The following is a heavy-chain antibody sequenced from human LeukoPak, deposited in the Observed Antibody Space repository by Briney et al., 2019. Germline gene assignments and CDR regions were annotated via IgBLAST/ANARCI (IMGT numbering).Heavy chain of an antibody. Sequence: PGGSLRLSCAASGFTFDDYCMSWVRQAPGKGLEWVSGINWNGGSTGYADSVKGRFTISRDNAKNSLYLQMNSLRAEDTALYYCARGGYYYDSSGYYVAFDIWGQGTMVTVSS. CDR3: ARGGYYYDSSGYYVAFDI. D-gene: IGHD3-22*01. CDR1: GFTFDDYC. CDR2: INWNGGST. V-gene: IGHV3-20*04. J-gene: IGHJ3*02.